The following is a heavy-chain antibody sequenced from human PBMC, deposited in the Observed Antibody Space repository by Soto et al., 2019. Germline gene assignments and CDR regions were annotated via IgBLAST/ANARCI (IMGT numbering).Heavy chain of an antibody. V-gene: IGHV4-4*07. CDR3: ARDLVGATTFDYYYYGMDV. Sequence: SDTLSLTCTVSGGSISSYYWSWIRQPAGKGLEWIGRIYTSGSTNYNPSLKSRVTMSVDTSKNQFSLKLSSVTAADTAVYYCARDLVGATTFDYYYYGMDVWGQGTTVTVSS. CDR1: GGSISSYY. CDR2: IYTSGST. J-gene: IGHJ6*02. D-gene: IGHD1-26*01.